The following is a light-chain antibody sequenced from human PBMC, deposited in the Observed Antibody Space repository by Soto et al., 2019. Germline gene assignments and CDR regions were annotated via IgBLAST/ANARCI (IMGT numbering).Light chain of an antibody. CDR2: AAS. V-gene: IGKV1-5*01. CDR3: QQYKSYLRT. Sequence: DIQMTQSPSTLSASFGDRVTITCRASQTISSWLAWYQQKPGKAPKLLIYAASTLESGVSSRFSGRGSGTEFTLTISSLQPEDFATYYCQQYKSYLRTFGQGTKVDIK. CDR1: QTISSW. J-gene: IGKJ1*01.